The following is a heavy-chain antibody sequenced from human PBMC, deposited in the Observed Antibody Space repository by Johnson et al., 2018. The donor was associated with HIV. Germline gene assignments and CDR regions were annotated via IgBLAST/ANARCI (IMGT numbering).Heavy chain of an antibody. CDR1: GLTVSSNY. V-gene: IGHV3-7*05. CDR2: INADGSAK. CDR3: VRDPGWGALDI. Sequence: VQLVESGGGLIQPGGSLRLSCAASGLTVSSNYMNWVRQAPGKGLEWVAFINADGSAKTYMDSARGRFTISRDNAENSLFLQIHSLRAEDTAVYYCVRDPGWGALDIWGHGTMVTVSS. J-gene: IGHJ3*02. D-gene: IGHD1-26*01.